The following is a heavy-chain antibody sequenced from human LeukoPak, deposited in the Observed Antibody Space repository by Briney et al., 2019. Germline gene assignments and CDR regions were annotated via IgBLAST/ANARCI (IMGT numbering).Heavy chain of an antibody. J-gene: IGHJ4*02. CDR3: ARPSYYDSSGYYHRGDY. CDR1: GGTFSSYA. V-gene: IGHV1-69*04. D-gene: IGHD3-22*01. CDR2: IIPILGIA. Sequence: SVTVSCKASGGTFSSYAISWVRQAPGQGLEWMGRIIPILGIANYAQKFQGRVTITADKSTSTAYMELSSLRSEDTAVYYCARPSYYDSSGYYHRGDYWGQGTLVTVSS.